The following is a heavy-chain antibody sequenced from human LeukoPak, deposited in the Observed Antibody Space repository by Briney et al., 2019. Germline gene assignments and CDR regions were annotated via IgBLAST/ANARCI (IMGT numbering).Heavy chain of an antibody. D-gene: IGHD2-2*01. V-gene: IGHV4-30-2*01. J-gene: IGHJ3*02. CDR3: ARTPRYCSSTSCYRSTRGAFDI. CDR1: GVSISSGGYS. CDR2: IYHSGST. Sequence: PSETLSLTCAVSGVSISSGGYSWSWIRQPPGKGLEWIGYIYHSGSTYYNPSLKSRVTISVDRSKDQFSLKLSSVTAADTAVYYCARTPRYCSSTSCYRSTRGAFDIWGQGTMVTVSS.